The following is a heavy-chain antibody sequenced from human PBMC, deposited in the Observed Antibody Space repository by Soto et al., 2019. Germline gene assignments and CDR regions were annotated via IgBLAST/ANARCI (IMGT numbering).Heavy chain of an antibody. CDR1: GFSLSTSGVA. Sequence: QITLKESGPTLVKPTQTLTLTYTFSGFSLSTSGVAVGWIRQPPGKAPEWLSLIYWNDDKRYSPSLESRLTITKDTSKNQVVFTMNNMDPVDTATYYCAKIAHFYEDDYFPYWGQGALVTVSS. J-gene: IGHJ4*02. D-gene: IGHD3-22*01. V-gene: IGHV2-5*01. CDR2: IYWNDDK. CDR3: AKIAHFYEDDYFPY.